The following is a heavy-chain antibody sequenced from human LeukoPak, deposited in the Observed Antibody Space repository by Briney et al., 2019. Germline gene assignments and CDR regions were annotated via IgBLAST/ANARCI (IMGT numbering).Heavy chain of an antibody. V-gene: IGHV1-2*02. CDR3: ARGTNSWELPDY. J-gene: IGHJ4*02. CDR2: INPNSGGT. D-gene: IGHD1-26*01. Sequence: ASVKVSCKASGYTFTGYYMHWVRQAPGQGLEWMGWINPNSGGTNYAQKFQGRVTMTRDTSISTAYMELSRLRPDDTAVYYCARGTNSWELPDYWGQGTLVTVSS. CDR1: GYTFTGYY.